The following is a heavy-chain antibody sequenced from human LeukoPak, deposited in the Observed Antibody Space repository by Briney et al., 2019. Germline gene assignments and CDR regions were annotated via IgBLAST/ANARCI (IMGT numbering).Heavy chain of an antibody. CDR2: ISGSGGST. CDR3: AKQGRDWLRDYYYYMDV. CDR1: GFTFSTYA. Sequence: PGGSLRLSCAASGFTFSTYAMSWVRQAPGKGLEWVSGISGSGGSTFYADSVKGRFTISRDNSKNTLYLQMNSLRAEDTAVYYCAKQGRDWLRDYYYYMDVWGKGTTVTISS. J-gene: IGHJ6*03. V-gene: IGHV3-23*01. D-gene: IGHD3-9*01.